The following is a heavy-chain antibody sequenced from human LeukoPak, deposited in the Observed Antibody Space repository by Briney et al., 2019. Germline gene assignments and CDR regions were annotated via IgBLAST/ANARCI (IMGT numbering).Heavy chain of an antibody. CDR2: MNPNSGNT. J-gene: IGHJ6*02. V-gene: IGHV1-8*01. D-gene: IGHD4-23*01. Sequence: ASVKVSCKASGYTFTSYDINWVRQATGQGLEWMGWMNPNSGNTGYAQKFQGRVTMTRNTSISTAYMELSSLRSEDTAVYYCARRFDGGQGRRDYGMDVWGQGTTVTVSS. CDR1: GYTFTSYD. CDR3: ARRFDGGQGRRDYGMDV.